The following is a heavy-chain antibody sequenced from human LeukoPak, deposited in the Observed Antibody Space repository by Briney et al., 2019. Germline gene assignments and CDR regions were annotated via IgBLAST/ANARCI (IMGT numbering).Heavy chain of an antibody. CDR1: GGSISSHY. CDR2: IYDSGSI. J-gene: IGHJ6*03. Sequence: SETLSLTCTVSGGSISSHYWSWIRQPPGKGLEWIGYIYDSGSINYNPSLKSRVTISVDTSKNQFSLKLSSVTAADTAVYYCARVATYYMDVWGKGTTVTISS. D-gene: IGHD2-15*01. CDR3: ARVATYYMDV. V-gene: IGHV4-59*08.